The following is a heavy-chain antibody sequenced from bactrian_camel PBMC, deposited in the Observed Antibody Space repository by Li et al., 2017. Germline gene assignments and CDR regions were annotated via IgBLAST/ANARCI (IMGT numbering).Heavy chain of an antibody. V-gene: IGHV3-3*01. D-gene: IGHD6*01. CDR3: AAEQPCFRTVLNGIWSYEYSS. CDR2: LWIGGATT. J-gene: IGHJ4*01. CDR1: RYTYKRNC. Sequence: HVQLVESGGGSVQAGGSLTLSCAAGRYTYKRNCMGWFRQRPGKDREGLAVLWIGGATTTYADSVKGRFIITQDNAKNTVYLQMNSLKPEDTAMYYCAAEQPCFRTVLNGIWSYEYSSWGQGTQVTVS.